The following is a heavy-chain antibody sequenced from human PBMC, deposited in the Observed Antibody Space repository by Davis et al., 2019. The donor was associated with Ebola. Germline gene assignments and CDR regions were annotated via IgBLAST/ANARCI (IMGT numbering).Heavy chain of an antibody. CDR1: GGTFSSYA. Sequence: SVKVSCKASGGTFSSYAISWVRQAPGQGLEWMGGTIPIFGTANYAQKFQGRVTITADESTSTAYMELSSLRSEDTAVYYCARTSLPHYYFDYWGQGTLVTVSS. J-gene: IGHJ4*02. CDR2: TIPIFGTA. CDR3: ARTSLPHYYFDY. V-gene: IGHV1-69*13.